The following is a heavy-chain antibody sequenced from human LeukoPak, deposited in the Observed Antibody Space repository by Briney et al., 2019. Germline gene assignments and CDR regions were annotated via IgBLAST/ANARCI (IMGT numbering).Heavy chain of an antibody. J-gene: IGHJ4*02. Sequence: PSETLSLTCAVYGGSFCGYYWSWIRQPPGKGLEWIGEINHSGSTNYNPSLKSRVTISVDTSKNQFSLKLSSVTAADTAVYYCARGGDTPFDYWGQGTLVTVSS. D-gene: IGHD5-18*01. CDR1: GGSFCGYY. CDR2: INHSGST. V-gene: IGHV4-34*01. CDR3: ARGGDTPFDY.